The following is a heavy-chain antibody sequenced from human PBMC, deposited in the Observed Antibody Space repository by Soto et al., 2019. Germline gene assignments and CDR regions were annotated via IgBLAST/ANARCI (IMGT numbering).Heavy chain of an antibody. Sequence: PGESLKISCKGPGYSFTSYWIGWVRQMPGKGVEWMGIIYPGDSDTRYSPSFQGQVTISADKSISTAYLQWSSLKAPDTAMYYCARRLGYCSGGSCSSYYFDYWGQGTLVTVSS. CDR1: GYSFTSYW. D-gene: IGHD2-15*01. J-gene: IGHJ4*02. CDR3: ARRLGYCSGGSCSSYYFDY. CDR2: IYPGDSDT. V-gene: IGHV5-51*01.